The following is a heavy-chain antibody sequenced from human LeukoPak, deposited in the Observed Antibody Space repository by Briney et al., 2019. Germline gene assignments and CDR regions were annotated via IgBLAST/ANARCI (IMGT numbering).Heavy chain of an antibody. D-gene: IGHD3-10*01. V-gene: IGHV3-33*08. CDR1: GFTFSTYS. J-gene: IGHJ4*02. CDR3: ARGRGAEVDY. Sequence: GGSLRLSCAASGFTFSTYSMHWVRQAPGKGLEWVAVIWYDGSNKYYADSVKGRFTISRDNSKNTLYLQMNSLRAEDTAVYYCARGRGAEVDYWGQGTLVTVSS. CDR2: IWYDGSNK.